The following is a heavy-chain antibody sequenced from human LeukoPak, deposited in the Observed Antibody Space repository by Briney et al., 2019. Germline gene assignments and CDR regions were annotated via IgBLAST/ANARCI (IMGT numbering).Heavy chain of an antibody. J-gene: IGHJ3*02. CDR1: GFTFSSYG. CDR3: ALLPPIAVAGITPEEVDAFDI. Sequence: GGSLRLSCAASGFTFSSYGMHWVRQAPGKGLEWVAVISYDGSNKYYADSVKGRSTISRDNSKNTLYLQMNSLRAEDTAVYYCALLPPIAVAGITPEEVDAFDIWGQGTMVTVSS. D-gene: IGHD6-19*01. CDR2: ISYDGSNK. V-gene: IGHV3-30*03.